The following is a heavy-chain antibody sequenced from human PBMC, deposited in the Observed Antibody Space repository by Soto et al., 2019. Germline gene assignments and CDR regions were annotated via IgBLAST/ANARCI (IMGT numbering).Heavy chain of an antibody. CDR2: IFYSGST. CDR1: GGSISSYY. V-gene: IGHV4-59*08. Sequence: ETLSLTCTVSGGSISSYYWSWIRQPPGKGLELIGYIFYSGSTNYNPSLKSRVTISVDTSKKQFSLMLSSVTAADTAVYYCVRHGGGCYNEFFVYRCQG. J-gene: IGHJ4*02. CDR3: VRHGGGCYNEFFVY. D-gene: IGHD3-16*01.